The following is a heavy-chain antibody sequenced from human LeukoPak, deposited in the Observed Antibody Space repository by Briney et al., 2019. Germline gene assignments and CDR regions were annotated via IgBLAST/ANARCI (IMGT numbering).Heavy chain of an antibody. J-gene: IGHJ6*04. CDR1: GGSFSGYY. Sequence: PSETLSLTCAAYGGSFSGYYWSWIRQPPGKGLEWIGEINHSGSTNYNPSLKSRVTISVDTSKNQFSLKLSSVTAADTAVYYCASLRRIPMDVWGKGTTVTVSS. CDR3: ASLRRIPMDV. V-gene: IGHV4-34*01. CDR2: INHSGST.